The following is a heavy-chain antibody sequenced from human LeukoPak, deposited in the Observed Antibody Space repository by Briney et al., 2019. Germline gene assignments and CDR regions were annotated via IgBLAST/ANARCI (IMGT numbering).Heavy chain of an antibody. J-gene: IGHJ1*01. CDR1: GFTFSSYW. D-gene: IGHD2-2*01. CDR3: AKADCSSTSCYEYFQH. CDR2: IKQDGSEK. Sequence: GGSLRLSCAASGFTFSSYWMSWVRQAPGKGLEWVANIKQDGSEKYYVDSVKGRFTISRDNAKNSLYLQMNSLRADDTAVYYCAKADCSSTSCYEYFQHWGQGTLVTVSS. V-gene: IGHV3-7*03.